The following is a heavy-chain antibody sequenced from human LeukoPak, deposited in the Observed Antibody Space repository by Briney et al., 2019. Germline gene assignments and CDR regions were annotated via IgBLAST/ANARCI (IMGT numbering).Heavy chain of an antibody. CDR3: VRDGQGSTPLDY. CDR2: ISTAGSRP. CDR1: GFTFSRHW. Sequence: QPGGSLRLSCAASGFTFSRHWMHWVRQAPGKGLVWVSGISTAGSRPRYADSVNGRFTISRDNAKNTLYLQMNSLRAEDTAVYFCVRDGQGSTPLDYWGQGTLVTVSS. J-gene: IGHJ4*02. D-gene: IGHD2-15*01. V-gene: IGHV3-74*01.